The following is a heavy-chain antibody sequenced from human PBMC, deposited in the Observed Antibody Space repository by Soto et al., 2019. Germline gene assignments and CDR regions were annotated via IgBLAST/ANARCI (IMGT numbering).Heavy chain of an antibody. V-gene: IGHV3-11*01. CDR2: ISSSGSTI. D-gene: IGHD5-18*01. Sequence: GGSLRLSCATSGFTFSDYYMSWIRQAPGKGLEWVSYISSSGSTIYYADSVNGRCTISRDNAKNSLYLQMNSLRAEDTAVYYCARGASRRTSFTAMVTTGFLGGMDVWGQGTTVTVSS. CDR1: GFTFSDYY. J-gene: IGHJ6*02. CDR3: ARGASRRTSFTAMVTTGFLGGMDV.